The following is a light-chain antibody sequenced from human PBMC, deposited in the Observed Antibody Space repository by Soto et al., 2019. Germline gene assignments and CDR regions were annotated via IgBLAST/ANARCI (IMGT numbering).Light chain of an antibody. CDR1: SSDVGGYRY. Sequence: QSALTQPASVSGSPGQSITISCTGTSSDVGGYRYVSWYQQYPGKAPKLTIYEVSSRPSGVSNRFSGSKSGNTASLTISGLQAEDEGNYYCMSYTTRSAWVFGGGTKLTVL. CDR3: MSYTTRSAWV. V-gene: IGLV2-14*01. CDR2: EVS. J-gene: IGLJ3*02.